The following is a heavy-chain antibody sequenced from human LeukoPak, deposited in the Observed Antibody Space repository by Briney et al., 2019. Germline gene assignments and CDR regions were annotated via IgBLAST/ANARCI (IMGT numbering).Heavy chain of an antibody. Sequence: SETLSLTCTVSGGSISSYYWSWIRQPPGKGLEWIGYIYYSGSTNYNPSLKSRVTISVDTSKNQFSLKLSSVTAADTAVYYCARDVRGAAAAYFDYWGQGTLVTVSS. J-gene: IGHJ4*02. CDR3: ARDVRGAAAAYFDY. CDR2: IYYSGST. D-gene: IGHD6-13*01. CDR1: GGSISSYY. V-gene: IGHV4-59*01.